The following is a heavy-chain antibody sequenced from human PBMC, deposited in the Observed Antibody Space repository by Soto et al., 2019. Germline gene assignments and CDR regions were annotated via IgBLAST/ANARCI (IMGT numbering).Heavy chain of an antibody. Sequence: QVQLQESGPGLVKASQTLSLTCTLSGASVSSAEHYWSWLRQPPGKGLEWIGYRYYSGGYYYNASLQRRVRTSVDTDQNQVSLKLTSVTASDTAVYYCARLSGYDPAGAADKWCPGSLVSVSS. CDR2: RYYSGGY. D-gene: IGHD5-12*01. J-gene: IGHJ4*02. CDR3: ARLSGYDPAGAADK. CDR1: GASVSSAEHY. V-gene: IGHV4-30-4*01.